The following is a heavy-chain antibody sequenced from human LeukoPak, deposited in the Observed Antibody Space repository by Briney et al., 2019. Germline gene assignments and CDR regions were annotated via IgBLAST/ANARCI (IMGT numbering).Heavy chain of an antibody. CDR1: GFTFSSYA. CDR2: ISGSGGST. Sequence: GGSLRLSCAASGFTFSSYAMSWVRQAPGKGLEWVSAISGSGGSTCYADSVKGRFTISRDNSKNTLYLQMNSLRAEDTAVYYCAKGTLGITMSKWGQGTLVTVSS. J-gene: IGHJ4*02. D-gene: IGHD3-22*01. V-gene: IGHV3-23*01. CDR3: AKGTLGITMSK.